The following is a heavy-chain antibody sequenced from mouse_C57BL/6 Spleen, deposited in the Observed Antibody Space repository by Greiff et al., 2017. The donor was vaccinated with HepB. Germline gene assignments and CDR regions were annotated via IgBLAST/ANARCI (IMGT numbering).Heavy chain of an antibody. CDR3: ARGDYYGSSYFDY. J-gene: IGHJ2*01. CDR1: GFSLSTSGMG. Sequence: QVTLKVCGPGILQSSQTLSLTCSFSGFSLSTSGMGVSWIRQPSGKGLEWLAHIYWDDDKRYNPSLKSRLTISKDTSRNQVFLKITSVDTADTATYYCARGDYYGSSYFDYWGQGTTLTVSS. V-gene: IGHV8-12*01. D-gene: IGHD1-1*01. CDR2: IYWDDDK.